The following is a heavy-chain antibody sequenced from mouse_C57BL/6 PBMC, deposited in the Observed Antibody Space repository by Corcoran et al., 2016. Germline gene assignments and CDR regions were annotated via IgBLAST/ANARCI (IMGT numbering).Heavy chain of an antibody. V-gene: IGHV9-3*01. CDR1: GYTFTTYG. Sequence: QIQLVQSGPELKKPGETVKISCKASGYTFTTYGMGWVKQAPGKGLKWMGWINTYSGVPTYADDFKGRFAFSLETSASTAYLQINNLKNEDTATYFCARGNYYGSSTLDYWGQGTTLTVSS. J-gene: IGHJ2*01. CDR2: INTYSGVP. D-gene: IGHD1-1*01. CDR3: ARGNYYGSSTLDY.